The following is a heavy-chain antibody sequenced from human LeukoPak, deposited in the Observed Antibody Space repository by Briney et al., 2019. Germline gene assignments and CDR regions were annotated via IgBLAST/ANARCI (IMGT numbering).Heavy chain of an antibody. CDR1: GYTFTGDY. CDR2: INPNSGGT. J-gene: IGHJ4*02. V-gene: IGHV1-2*02. D-gene: IGHD3-22*01. CDR3: ASGRYFYDSSGYSPLDY. Sequence: GASVKVSCKASGYTFTGDYMHWVRQAPGQGLEWMGWINPNSGGTNYAQKFQGRVTMSRDTSISTAYMELSRLRSDDTAGYYCASGRYFYDSSGYSPLDYWGQGTLVTVSS.